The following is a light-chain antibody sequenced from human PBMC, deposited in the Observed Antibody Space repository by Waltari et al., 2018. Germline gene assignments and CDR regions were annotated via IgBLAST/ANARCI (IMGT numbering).Light chain of an antibody. CDR1: PSNVGDNV. CDR2: RND. CDR3: ASWDGSPTGRWV. J-gene: IGLJ3*02. Sequence: QTVLTQPPSTSGAPGQTVTISCSGTPSNVGDNVVNWSQQFPGAVPQLLIYRNDQRPSGVPGPFSGSKSCTSASLAIRGLRSEDEADDFCASWDGSPTGRWVFGGGTKVTVL. V-gene: IGLV1-44*01.